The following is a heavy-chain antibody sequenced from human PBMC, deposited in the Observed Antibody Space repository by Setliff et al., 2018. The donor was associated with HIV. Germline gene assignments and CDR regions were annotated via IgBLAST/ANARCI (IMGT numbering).Heavy chain of an antibody. CDR3: LTSSIGPLPWDY. Sequence: PSETLSLTCAVSGGSIMTGDWWSWVRQSPGKRMEWIGSLYFSGSTHYNTSLKSRVTISVDTSKNQFSLKMSSVTAADTAVYYCLTSSIGPLPWDYWGQGTLVTVSS. J-gene: IGHJ4*02. D-gene: IGHD6-6*01. CDR2: LYFSGST. CDR1: GGSIMTGDW. V-gene: IGHV4-4*02.